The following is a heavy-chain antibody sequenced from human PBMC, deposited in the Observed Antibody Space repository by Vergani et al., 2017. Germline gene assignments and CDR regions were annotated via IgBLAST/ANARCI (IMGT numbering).Heavy chain of an antibody. D-gene: IGHD2-8*01. CDR2: ISGNGRST. CDR1: GFTFKSYA. CDR3: AKDGLDGVPVPGYTLGAFDV. J-gene: IGHJ3*01. Sequence: EVLLLQSGGGLVQPGGSLRLSCEASGFTFKSYAMNWVRQAPGKGLEWVSMISGNGRSTYYTDSVKGRFTISRDNSKNTLSLEMNSLRPDDAAVYYCAKDGLDGVPVPGYTLGAFDVWGQGTVVAVSS. V-gene: IGHV3-23*01.